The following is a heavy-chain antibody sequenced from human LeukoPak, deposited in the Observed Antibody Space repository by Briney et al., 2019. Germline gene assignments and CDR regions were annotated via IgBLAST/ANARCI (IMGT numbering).Heavy chain of an antibody. D-gene: IGHD3-22*01. V-gene: IGHV4-34*01. CDR1: GGSFSGYY. Sequence: SETLSLTCAVYGGSFSGYYWSWIRQPPGKGLEWIGEINHSGSTNYNPSLKSRVTISVDTSKNPFSLKLSSVTAADTAVYYCAKFAGIYDSSGFDYWGQGALVTVSS. J-gene: IGHJ4*02. CDR2: INHSGST. CDR3: AKFAGIYDSSGFDY.